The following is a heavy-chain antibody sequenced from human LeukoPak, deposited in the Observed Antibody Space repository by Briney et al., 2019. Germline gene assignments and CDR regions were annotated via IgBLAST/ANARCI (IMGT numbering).Heavy chain of an antibody. J-gene: IGHJ5*02. CDR3: ARGEAGFDP. Sequence: RASVKVSCKASGYTYTGHYMHWVRQAPGQGLEWMGWINPNSGGTNYAQKFQGRVTMTRDTSISTAYMELGRLRSDDTAVYYCARGEAGFDPWGQGTLVTVSS. CDR2: INPNSGGT. V-gene: IGHV1-2*02. CDR1: GYTYTGHY.